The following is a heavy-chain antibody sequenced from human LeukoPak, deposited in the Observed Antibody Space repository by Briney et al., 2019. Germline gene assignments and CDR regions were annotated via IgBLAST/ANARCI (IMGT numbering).Heavy chain of an antibody. Sequence: GGSLRLSCAASGFTFSSYAMSWVRQAPGKRLEWVSAISGSGGSTYYADSVKGRFTISRDNSKNTLYLQMNSLRAEDTAVYYCAKPGGSYTYYLDYWGQGTLVTVSS. D-gene: IGHD1-26*01. V-gene: IGHV3-23*01. J-gene: IGHJ4*02. CDR2: ISGSGGST. CDR3: AKPGGSYTYYLDY. CDR1: GFTFSSYA.